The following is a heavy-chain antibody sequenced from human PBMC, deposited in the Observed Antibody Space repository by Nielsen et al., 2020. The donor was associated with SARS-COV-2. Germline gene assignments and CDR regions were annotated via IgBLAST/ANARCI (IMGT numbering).Heavy chain of an antibody. V-gene: IGHV3-23*01. J-gene: IGHJ4*02. D-gene: IGHD6-19*01. CDR1: GFTISTYA. CDR2: ISAST. CDR3: AKRSGYTSGWYGDY. Sequence: GGSLRLCCVVSGFTISTYAMSWVRQAPGKGLEWVSAISASTYYADSVKGRFTISRDNSKNTLYLQMNSLRAEDTAVYYCAKRSGYTSGWYGDYWGQGTLVTVSS.